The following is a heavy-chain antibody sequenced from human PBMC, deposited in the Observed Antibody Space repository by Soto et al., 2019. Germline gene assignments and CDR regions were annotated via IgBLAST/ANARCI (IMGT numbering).Heavy chain of an antibody. J-gene: IGHJ4*02. D-gene: IGHD4-17*01. CDR2: IFHTGSS. CDR3: ARDVLDPTVDYYFAY. CDR1: GVSISSGDFY. V-gene: IGHV4-30-4*01. Sequence: SETLSLTCTVSGVSISSGDFYWSWIRQPPGKGLEWIGYIFHTGSSQYHPSLRGRVAFSMDTSKNQFSLELRSVTAADTAMYYCARDVLDPTVDYYFAYWGQGSIVTVSS.